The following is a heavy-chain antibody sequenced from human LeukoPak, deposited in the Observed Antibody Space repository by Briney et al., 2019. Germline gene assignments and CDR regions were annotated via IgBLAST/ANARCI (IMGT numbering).Heavy chain of an antibody. CDR2: ISAYNGNT. CDR3: ARGSAAASY. V-gene: IGHV1-18*04. D-gene: IGHD6-13*01. Sequence: ASVKVSSKASGYTFTSYGISWVRQAPGQGLEWMGWISAYNGNTNYTQKLQGRVTMTTDTSTRTAYMEVRSLRSDGTAVYYCARGSAAASYWGQGTLVTVSS. J-gene: IGHJ4*02. CDR1: GYTFTSYG.